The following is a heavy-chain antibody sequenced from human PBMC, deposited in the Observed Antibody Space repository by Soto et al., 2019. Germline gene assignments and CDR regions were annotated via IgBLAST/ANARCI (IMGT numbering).Heavy chain of an antibody. J-gene: IGHJ4*02. CDR2: IIPIFGTA. Sequence: ASVKVSCKASGGTFSSYAISWVRQAPGQGLKWMGGIIPIFGTANYAQKFQGRVTITADESTSTAYMELSSLRSEDTAVYYCARGWSYDSSGYYYYFWGQGTLVTVSS. D-gene: IGHD3-22*01. V-gene: IGHV1-69*13. CDR1: GGTFSSYA. CDR3: ARGWSYDSSGYYYYF.